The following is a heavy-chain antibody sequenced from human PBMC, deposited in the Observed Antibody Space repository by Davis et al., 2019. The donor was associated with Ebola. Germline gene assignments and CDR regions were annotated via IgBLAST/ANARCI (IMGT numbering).Heavy chain of an antibody. CDR1: GGSISSYY. CDR3: ARGKVGATTG. Sequence: SETLSLTCTVSGGSISSYYWSWIRQPPGKGLEWIGYIYYSGSTNYNPSLKSRVTISVDVSKNQFSLKLSSVTAADTAVYYCARGKVGATTGWGRGSLVTVSS. J-gene: IGHJ1*01. D-gene: IGHD1-26*01. CDR2: IYYSGST. V-gene: IGHV4-59*01.